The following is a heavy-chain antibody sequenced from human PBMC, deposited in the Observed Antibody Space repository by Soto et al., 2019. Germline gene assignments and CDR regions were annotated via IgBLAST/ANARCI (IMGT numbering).Heavy chain of an antibody. CDR3: ARAVGSSWAFFDY. CDR2: IYYSGST. Sequence: SETLSLTCTVSGGSIGSYYWSWIRQPPGKGLEWIGYIYYSGSTNYNPSLKSRVTISVDTSKNQFSLKLSSVTAADTAVYYCARAVGSSWAFFDYWGQGTLVTVSS. V-gene: IGHV4-59*01. D-gene: IGHD6-13*01. CDR1: GGSIGSYY. J-gene: IGHJ4*02.